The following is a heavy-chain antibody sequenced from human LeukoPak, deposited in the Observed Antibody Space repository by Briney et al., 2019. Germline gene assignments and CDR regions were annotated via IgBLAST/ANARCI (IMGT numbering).Heavy chain of an antibody. V-gene: IGHV4-30-2*01. CDR3: ARVGEYYDSSGYYDY. D-gene: IGHD3-22*01. Sequence: SETLSLTCTVSGGSISSGGYYWSWIRQPPGKGLEWIGYIYHSGSTYYNPSLKSRVTISVDRSKNQFSLKLSSVTAADTAVYYCARVGEYYDSSGYYDYWGQGTLVTVSS. CDR1: GGSISSGGYY. CDR2: IYHSGST. J-gene: IGHJ4*02.